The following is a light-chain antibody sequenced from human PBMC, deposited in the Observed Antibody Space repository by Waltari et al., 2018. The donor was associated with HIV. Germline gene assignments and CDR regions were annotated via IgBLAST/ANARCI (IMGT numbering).Light chain of an antibody. Sequence: QSALTQPASVSGSPGQSITISCTGTSSDVGGYNYVSWYQQHPGKAPKLMIYDVTNRPSGVSKRFSGSKSGNTASLTISGLQAEDEADYYCSSYTSSNTYVFGTGTKVTVL. J-gene: IGLJ1*01. CDR2: DVT. CDR3: SSYTSSNTYV. CDR1: SSDVGGYNY. V-gene: IGLV2-14*01.